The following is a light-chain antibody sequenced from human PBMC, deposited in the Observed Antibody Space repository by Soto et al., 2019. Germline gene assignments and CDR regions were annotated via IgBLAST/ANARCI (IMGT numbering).Light chain of an antibody. J-gene: IGLJ3*02. CDR2: EVS. CDR3: SSYTSRNSIL. Sequence: QSALTQPASVSGSPGQSITISCTGSSSDIGDYAYVSWYQQHPDKAPKLMIYEVSNRPSGVSNRFSGSKSGNTASLTISGLLAEDEAAYYCSSYTSRNSILFGGGTK. V-gene: IGLV2-14*01. CDR1: SSDIGDYAY.